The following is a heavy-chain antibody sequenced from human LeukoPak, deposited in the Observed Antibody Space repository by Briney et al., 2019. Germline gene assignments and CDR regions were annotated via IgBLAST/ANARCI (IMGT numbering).Heavy chain of an antibody. CDR3: AREVRTTVVTPSNNWFDP. J-gene: IGHJ5*02. Sequence: SSQTLSLTCTVSGGSISSGGYYWSWIRQHPGQGLEWIGYIYYRGSTYYNPSLKSRVTISVDTSKNQFSLKLSSVTAADTAVYYCAREVRTTVVTPSNNWFDPWGQGTLVTVSS. CDR1: GGSISSGGYY. D-gene: IGHD4-23*01. CDR2: IYYRGST. V-gene: IGHV4-31*03.